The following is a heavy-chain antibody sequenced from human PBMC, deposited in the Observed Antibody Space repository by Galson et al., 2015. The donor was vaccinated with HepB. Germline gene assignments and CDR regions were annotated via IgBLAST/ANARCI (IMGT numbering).Heavy chain of an antibody. D-gene: IGHD1-26*01. CDR1: GFTFSTYG. Sequence: SLRLSCAASGFTFSTYGMHWFRQAPGKGLEWVAVIWHDGSEKSYLDSVKGRFTISRDNSKNKLYLEMNSLRAEDTAMYFCARDRPSGNAARHDGFDIWGQGTMVTVSS. J-gene: IGHJ3*02. CDR2: IWHDGSEK. CDR3: ARDRPSGNAARHDGFDI. V-gene: IGHV3-33*08.